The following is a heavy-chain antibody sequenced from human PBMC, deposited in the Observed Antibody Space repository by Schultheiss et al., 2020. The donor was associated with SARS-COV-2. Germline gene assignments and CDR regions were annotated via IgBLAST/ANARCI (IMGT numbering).Heavy chain of an antibody. CDR1: GGSISSSNW. CDR2: ISYSESS. D-gene: IGHD3-16*01. J-gene: IGHJ3*02. CDR3: ARQGGGGRAFDI. Sequence: SETLSLTCAVSGGSISSSNWWSWIRQPPGKGLEWIGSISYSESSDYNPSLKSRVTMSVDTSSNQFSLKLSSVTAADTDVFYCARQGGGGRAFDIWGHGTMVTVTS. V-gene: IGHV4-39*01.